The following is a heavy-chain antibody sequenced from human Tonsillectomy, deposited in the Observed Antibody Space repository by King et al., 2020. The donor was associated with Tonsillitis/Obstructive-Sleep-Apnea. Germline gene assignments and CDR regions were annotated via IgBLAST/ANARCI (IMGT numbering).Heavy chain of an antibody. CDR1: GGSISSSNW. V-gene: IGHV4-4*02. J-gene: IGHJ5*02. Sequence: HVQLQESGPGLVKPSGTLSLTCAVSGGSISSSNWWSWGRQPPGKGLEWIGEIYHSGSTNYNPSLKSRVTISVDTSKNQVSLKMSSVTAADTAVYYCSRGVHIVATRVANLFDPWGQGTLVTVSS. CDR3: SRGVHIVATRVANLFDP. CDR2: IYHSGST. D-gene: IGHD5-12*01.